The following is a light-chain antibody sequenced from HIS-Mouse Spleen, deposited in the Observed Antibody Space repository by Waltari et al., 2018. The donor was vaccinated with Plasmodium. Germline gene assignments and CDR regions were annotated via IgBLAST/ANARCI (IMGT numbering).Light chain of an antibody. Sequence: EIVMTQSPATLSVSPGERATLSCRASQSVSSNLAWYQQKPGQAPRLLIYGASTRATGIPARCSGSGSGTEFTLIISSLQSEDFAVYYCQQYNNWPPLTFGGGTKVEIK. V-gene: IGKV3-15*01. J-gene: IGKJ4*01. CDR2: GAS. CDR1: QSVSSN. CDR3: QQYNNWPPLT.